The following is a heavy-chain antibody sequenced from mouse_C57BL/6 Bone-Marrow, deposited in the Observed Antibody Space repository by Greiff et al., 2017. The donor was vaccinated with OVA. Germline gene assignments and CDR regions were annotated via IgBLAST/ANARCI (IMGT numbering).Heavy chain of an antibody. J-gene: IGHJ4*01. V-gene: IGHV1-19*01. CDR3: ARGGGRYAMDY. Sequence: EVKLMESGPVLVKPGASVKMSCKASGYTFTDYYMNWVKQSHGKSLEWIGVINPYNGGTSYNQKFKGKATLTVDKSSSTAYMELNSLTSVDSAVYYCARGGGRYAMDYWGQGTSVTVSS. CDR2: INPYNGGT. CDR1: GYTFTDYY.